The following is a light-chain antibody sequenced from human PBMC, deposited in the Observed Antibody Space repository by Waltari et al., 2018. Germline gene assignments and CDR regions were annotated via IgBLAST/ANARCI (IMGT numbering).Light chain of an antibody. CDR2: WAS. CDR1: QSVLHSSNKKNY. V-gene: IGKV4-1*01. Sequence: DIVMTQSPDSLAVSLGERATINYRSSQSVLHSSNKKNYLVWYQQKVGQPPKVLIYWASTRESWVPARCSGSGSGTDFTLTISSLQAEDVALYYGQQYFNTPFTFGQGTRLEIK. CDR3: QQYFNTPFT. J-gene: IGKJ5*01.